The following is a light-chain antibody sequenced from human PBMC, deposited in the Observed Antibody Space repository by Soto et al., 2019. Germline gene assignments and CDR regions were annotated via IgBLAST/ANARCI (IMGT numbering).Light chain of an antibody. CDR1: QSISSW. CDR3: QQYNSYSIP. V-gene: IGKV1-5*03. CDR2: KAS. J-gene: IGKJ5*01. Sequence: DIQMTQSPSTLSASVGDRVTITCRASQSISSWLAWYQQKPGKAPKLLIYKASSLESGVPSRFSGSGSGTEFTLTISRLQPDDFATYYCQQYNSYSIPFGQGTRLEIK.